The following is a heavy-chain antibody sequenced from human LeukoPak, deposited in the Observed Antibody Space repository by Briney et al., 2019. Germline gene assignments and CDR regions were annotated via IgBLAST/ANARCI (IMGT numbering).Heavy chain of an antibody. CDR3: AKDRVPIVGATDYYYYYGMDV. D-gene: IGHD1-26*01. CDR1: GFILDDYA. Sequence: GGPLRLSCAASGFILDDYAMHCARQAPGKGVEWVSLISGDGGSTYYADSVKGRFTISRDNSKNSLYLQMNSLRTEDTALYYCAKDRVPIVGATDYYYYYGMDVWGQGTTVTVSS. CDR2: ISGDGGST. V-gene: IGHV3-43*02. J-gene: IGHJ6*02.